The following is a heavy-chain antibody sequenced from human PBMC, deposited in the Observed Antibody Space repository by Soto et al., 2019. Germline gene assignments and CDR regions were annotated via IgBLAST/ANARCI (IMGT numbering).Heavy chain of an antibody. V-gene: IGHV3-7*05. CDR1: GFTFSDYW. CDR3: ARFASGKSAST. CDR2: IKYDGSEE. Sequence: EVQVVESGGGLVQPGGSLRLSCAGSGFTFSDYWMSWARQAPGKGLEWVANIKYDGSEEYYVDSVRGRFTISRNNAMNSLHPQMNSLRADDTAVYYFARFASGKSASTWGQGTLVTVSS. J-gene: IGHJ5*02. D-gene: IGHD5-12*01.